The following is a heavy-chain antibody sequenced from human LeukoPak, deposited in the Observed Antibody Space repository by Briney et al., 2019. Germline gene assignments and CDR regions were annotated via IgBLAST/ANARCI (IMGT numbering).Heavy chain of an antibody. CDR1: GYSFTGYY. J-gene: IGHJ6*03. CDR3: ASGYSDYADYYNYYMDV. Sequence: ASVKVSCKVSGYSFTGYYMHWVRQAPGQGLEWMGWINPDSGGTNYAQKFQGRVTMTRDTSITTAYMELSRLTSDDTAVYYCASGYSDYADYYNYYMDVWGKGTTVTVSS. CDR2: INPDSGGT. D-gene: IGHD4-11*01. V-gene: IGHV1-2*02.